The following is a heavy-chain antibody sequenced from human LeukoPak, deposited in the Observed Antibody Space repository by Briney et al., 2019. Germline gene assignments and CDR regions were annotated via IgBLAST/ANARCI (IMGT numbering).Heavy chain of an antibody. D-gene: IGHD3-22*01. CDR1: GFTFSGSA. CDR3: TRHTNYYDSSGYYYY. J-gene: IGHJ4*02. CDR2: IRGKANSYAT. V-gene: IGHV3-73*01. Sequence: GGSLRLSCAASGFTFSGSAMHWVRQASGKGLEWVCRIRGKANSYATAYAASVKGRFTISRDDSKNTAYLQMNSLKTEDTAVYYCTRHTNYYDSSGYYYYWGQGTLVTVSS.